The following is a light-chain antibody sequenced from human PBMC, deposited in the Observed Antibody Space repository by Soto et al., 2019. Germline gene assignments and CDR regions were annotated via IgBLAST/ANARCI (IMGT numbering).Light chain of an antibody. CDR3: QHYGSPRWT. CDR1: QTINSNY. Sequence: EIILTQSPGTLSLSPGERATLSCRASQTINSNYLIWYQQKSGQAPRLLIYGAFSRATGIPDRFRGSGSVTDFTLTINRLEPEDFAVYYCQHYGSPRWTFCQGTKVEIK. CDR2: GAF. V-gene: IGKV3-20*01. J-gene: IGKJ1*01.